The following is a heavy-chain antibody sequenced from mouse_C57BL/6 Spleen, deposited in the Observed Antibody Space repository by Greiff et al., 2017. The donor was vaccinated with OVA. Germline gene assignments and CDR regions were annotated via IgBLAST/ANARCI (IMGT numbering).Heavy chain of an antibody. CDR2: IDPETGGT. V-gene: IGHV1-15*01. CDR3: TRSNYYGSSYRFFDY. J-gene: IGHJ2*01. D-gene: IGHD1-1*01. Sequence: VKLVESGAELVRPGASVTLSCKASGYTFTDYEMHWVKQTPVHGLEWIGAIDPETGGTAYNQKFKGKAILTADKSSSTAYMELRSLTSEDSAVYYCTRSNYYGSSYRFFDYWGQGTTLTVSS. CDR1: GYTFTDYE.